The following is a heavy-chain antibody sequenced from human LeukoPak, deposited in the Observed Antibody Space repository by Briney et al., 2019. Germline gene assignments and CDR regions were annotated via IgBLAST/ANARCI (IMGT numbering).Heavy chain of an antibody. CDR3: AEAAVTKAVLFDS. D-gene: IGHD4-17*01. V-gene: IGHV4-59*01. CDR2: ISNSGIT. Sequence: PSETLSLTCTVSGGSISSYYWNWIRQPPGQGLEWIGYISNSGITKYNPSLKSRVTTSLEASKNQFSLRLTSVTAAATAVYYCAEAAVTKAVLFDSWGQGTQVAVSS. J-gene: IGHJ4*02. CDR1: GGSISSYY.